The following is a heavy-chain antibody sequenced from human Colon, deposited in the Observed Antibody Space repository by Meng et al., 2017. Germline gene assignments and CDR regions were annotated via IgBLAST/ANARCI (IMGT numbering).Heavy chain of an antibody. J-gene: IGHJ4*02. CDR1: GFTFSSYA. V-gene: IGHV3-30*01. CDR2: ISYDGSKK. CDR3: GRERRGFYILH. D-gene: IGHD3-3*02. Sequence: LVGAGGGVVQPGRSLGLSCAASGFTFSSYAMHWVRQAPGKGLEWVAVISYDGSKKFYADSVKGRFTISRDDSKSTLYLQMDSLTAEDTAVYYCGRERRGFYILHWGQGTLVTVSS.